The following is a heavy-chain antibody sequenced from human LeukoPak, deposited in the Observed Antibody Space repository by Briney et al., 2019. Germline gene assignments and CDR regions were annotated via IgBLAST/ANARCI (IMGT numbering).Heavy chain of an antibody. CDR3: VKDGGRRDDY. D-gene: IGHD1-26*01. V-gene: IGHV3-23*01. CDR2: IGASGGGA. CDR1: GFTFNNYA. Sequence: GGSLRLSCIASGFTFNNYAMKWVRQAPGKGMEWVSEIGASGGGAHYADSVKGRFTISRDNSKNTLYLQMNSLRAEDTAIYYCVKDGGRRDDYWGQGTLVTVSS. J-gene: IGHJ4*02.